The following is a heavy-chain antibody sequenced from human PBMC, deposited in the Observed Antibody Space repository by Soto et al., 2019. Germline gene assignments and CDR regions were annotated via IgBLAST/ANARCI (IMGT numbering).Heavy chain of an antibody. V-gene: IGHV3-48*02. Sequence: EMQLVESGGGLVQPGGSLRLSCAASGFSFSSYAMNWVRQAPGKGLEWLSYISRSGTAIYYADSVKGRFTISRDNAKNSLYLQMNSLTDADTAAYHCVGDFDSSVLHGDGWGQGTTVTVSS. CDR3: VGDFDSSVLHGDG. D-gene: IGHD3-22*01. CDR1: GFSFSSYA. J-gene: IGHJ6*02. CDR2: ISRSGTAI.